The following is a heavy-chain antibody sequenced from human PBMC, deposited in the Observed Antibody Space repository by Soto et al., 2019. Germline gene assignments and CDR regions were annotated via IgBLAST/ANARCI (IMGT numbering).Heavy chain of an antibody. V-gene: IGHV3-53*01. CDR1: GFTVSSNY. CDR2: IYSGGST. D-gene: IGHD3-16*01. J-gene: IGHJ6*02. Sequence: PGGSLRLSXADSGFTVSSNYMSWVRQAPGKGLEWVSVIYSGGSTYYADSVKGRFTISRDNSKNTLYLQLNSLRAEDTAVYYCARGGVGLVDDVYGMDVWGQGTTVTVSS. CDR3: ARGGVGLVDDVYGMDV.